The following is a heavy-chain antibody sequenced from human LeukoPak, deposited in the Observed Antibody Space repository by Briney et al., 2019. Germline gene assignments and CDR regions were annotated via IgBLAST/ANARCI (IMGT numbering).Heavy chain of an antibody. CDR1: GGSISSYY. CDR2: IYTSGST. V-gene: IGHV4-4*07. Sequence: SETLSLTCTVSGGSISSYYWSWIRQPAGKGLEWIGRIYTSGSTNYNPSLKSRVTMSVDTSKNQFSLKLSSVTAADTAVYYCARGRVEYYYDSSGWYDYWGQGTLVTVSS. CDR3: ARGRVEYYYDSSGWYDY. D-gene: IGHD3-22*01. J-gene: IGHJ4*02.